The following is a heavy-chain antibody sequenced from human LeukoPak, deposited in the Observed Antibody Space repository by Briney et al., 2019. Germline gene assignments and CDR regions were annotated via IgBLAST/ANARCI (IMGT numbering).Heavy chain of an antibody. CDR1: GFTFSSYS. CDR2: ISSSSSTI. J-gene: IGHJ4*02. D-gene: IGHD2-2*01. CDR3: ARLGDYCSSTSCSYGGLDY. Sequence: GGSLRLSCAASGFTFSSYSMNWVRQAPGKGLEWVSYISSSSSTIYYADSVKGRFTISRDNAKNSLYLQMNSLRAEDTAVYYCARLGDYCSSTSCSYGGLDYWGQGTLVTVSS. V-gene: IGHV3-48*04.